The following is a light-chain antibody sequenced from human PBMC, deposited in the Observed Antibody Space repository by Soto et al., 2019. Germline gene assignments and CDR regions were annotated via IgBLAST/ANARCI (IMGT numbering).Light chain of an antibody. CDR2: EVS. J-gene: IGLJ1*01. V-gene: IGLV2-14*01. Sequence: QSALTQPASVSGSPGQSITISCTGTSSDVGGYNYVSWYQQHPGKAPKLMIYEVSNRPSGVSNRLSGSKSGNTASLTISGLQAEDEADYYCSSYTSSSFYVFGTGTKV. CDR1: SSDVGGYNY. CDR3: SSYTSSSFYV.